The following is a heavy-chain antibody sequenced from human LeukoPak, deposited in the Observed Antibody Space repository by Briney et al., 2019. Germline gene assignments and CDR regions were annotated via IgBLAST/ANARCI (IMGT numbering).Heavy chain of an antibody. Sequence: PGGSLRLSCAASEFTFSSYWMSWVRQAPGKGLEWVSGISWNSGSIGYADSVKGRFTISRDNAKNSLYLQMNSLRAEDTALYYCAKAFYYDSSGSQGDAFDIWGQGTMVTVSS. J-gene: IGHJ3*02. CDR3: AKAFYYDSSGSQGDAFDI. CDR2: ISWNSGSI. D-gene: IGHD3-22*01. V-gene: IGHV3-9*01. CDR1: EFTFSSYW.